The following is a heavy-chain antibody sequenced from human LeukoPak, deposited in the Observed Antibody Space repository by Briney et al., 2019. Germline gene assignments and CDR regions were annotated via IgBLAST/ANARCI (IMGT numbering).Heavy chain of an antibody. V-gene: IGHV3-30*03. CDR2: ISYDGSNK. CDR3: ARVPGYDSSGYFDY. CDR1: GFNFNNYW. D-gene: IGHD3-22*01. J-gene: IGHJ4*02. Sequence: GGSLRLSCAASGFNFNNYWMSWLRQAPGKGLEWVAVISYDGSNKYYADSVKGRFTISRDNSKNTLYLQMNSLRAEDTAVYYCARVPGYDSSGYFDYWGQGTLVTVSS.